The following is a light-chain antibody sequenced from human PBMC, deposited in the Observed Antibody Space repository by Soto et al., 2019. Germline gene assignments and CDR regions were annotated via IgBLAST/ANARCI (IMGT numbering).Light chain of an antibody. CDR2: GAS. Sequence: DIVMTQSPATLSVSPGERATLFCRASQSISSNLVWYQQKPGQAPRLLIFGASSRATGTPDRFSGSGSGTDFTLTISSLEPEDFAVYYCQQLTDWPPQWTFGQGTKVDIK. V-gene: IGKV3-11*01. CDR1: QSISSN. J-gene: IGKJ1*01. CDR3: QQLTDWPPQWT.